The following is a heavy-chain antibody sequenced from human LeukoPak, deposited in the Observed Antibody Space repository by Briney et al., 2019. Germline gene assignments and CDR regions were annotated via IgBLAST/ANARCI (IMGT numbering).Heavy chain of an antibody. CDR3: AVSMRLWFGELFNDAFDI. V-gene: IGHV3-74*01. CDR1: GFTFSNYW. CDR2: INTDGSRI. J-gene: IGHJ3*02. Sequence: GGSLRLSCAASGFTFSNYWMHWVRQAPGKGLVWVSRINTDGSRITYADSVKGRFTISRDNAMNTVYLQMNSLRAEDTAVYYCAVSMRLWFGELFNDAFDIWGQGTMVTVSS. D-gene: IGHD3-10*01.